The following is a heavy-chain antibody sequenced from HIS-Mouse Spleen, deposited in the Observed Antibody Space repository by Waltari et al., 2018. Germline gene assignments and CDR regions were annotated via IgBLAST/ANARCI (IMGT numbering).Heavy chain of an antibody. V-gene: IGHV4-38-2*02. J-gene: IGHJ4*02. D-gene: IGHD3-3*01. CDR3: ARADDFWSGSFDY. Sequence: QVQLQESGPGLVKPSETLSLTCTVSGYSISSGYYWGWIRQPPGKGLEWIGSIYHSGSTYYHPSLKRRVTLSVDTSKNQFSLKLSSVTAADTAVYYCARADDFWSGSFDYWGQGTLVTVSS. CDR2: IYHSGST. CDR1: GYSISSGYY.